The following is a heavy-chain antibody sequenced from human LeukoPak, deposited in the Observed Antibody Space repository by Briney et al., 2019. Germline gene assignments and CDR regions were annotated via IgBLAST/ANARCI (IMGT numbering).Heavy chain of an antibody. D-gene: IGHD2-21*01. CDR1: GGSISSSSYY. J-gene: IGHJ4*02. CDR2: IYYSGST. CDR3: ARGVAGHFGGFFFDS. Sequence: SETLSLTCTVSGGSISSSSYYWGWIRQPPGKGLEWIGNIYYSGSTYYTPSPKSRVTISVDTSKNQLSLKLSSVTAADTAVYYCARGVAGHFGGFFFDSWGQGALVTVSS. V-gene: IGHV4-39*07.